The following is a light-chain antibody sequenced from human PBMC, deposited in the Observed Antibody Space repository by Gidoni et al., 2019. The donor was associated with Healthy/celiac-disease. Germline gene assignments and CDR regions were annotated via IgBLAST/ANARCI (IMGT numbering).Light chain of an antibody. CDR3: QQYGSAPLT. J-gene: IGKJ4*01. V-gene: IGKV3-20*01. CDR1: HSVSSSY. CDR2: GAS. Sequence: EIVLTPSPGTLSLSPGERATLSCRASHSVSSSYLAWYQQKPGQAPRLLIYGASSRATGIPDRFSGRGSGTDFTLNISRLEPEDFAVYYGQQYGSAPLTFGGGTKVEIK.